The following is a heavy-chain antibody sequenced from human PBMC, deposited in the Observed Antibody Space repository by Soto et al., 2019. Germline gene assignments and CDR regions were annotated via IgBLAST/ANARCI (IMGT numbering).Heavy chain of an antibody. CDR1: GFTFSRVS. J-gene: IGHJ4*02. Sequence: GSLRLACEASGFTFSRVSMNWVRQAPGRGLEWVASISSGSSDTWYAYSVKGRFIISSDNAQNSLFLQITTLRSEDTAMYYCATVAYWGPGTKVTVSS. V-gene: IGHV3-21*01. CDR2: ISSGSSDT. CDR3: ATVAY.